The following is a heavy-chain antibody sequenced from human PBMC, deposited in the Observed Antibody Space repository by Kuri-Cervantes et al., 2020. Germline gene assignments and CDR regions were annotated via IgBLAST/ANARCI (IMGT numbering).Heavy chain of an antibody. CDR1: GFTFSNAW. CDR2: ISSSSSYI. V-gene: IGHV3-21*03. D-gene: IGHD1-26*01. CDR3: ARTVVGAGGFDY. Sequence: GGSLRLSCAASGFTFSNAWMSWVRQAPGKGLEWVSSISSSSSYIYYADSVKGRFTISRDNAKNSLYLQMNSLRAEDTAVYYCARTVVGAGGFDYWGQGTLVTVSS. J-gene: IGHJ4*02.